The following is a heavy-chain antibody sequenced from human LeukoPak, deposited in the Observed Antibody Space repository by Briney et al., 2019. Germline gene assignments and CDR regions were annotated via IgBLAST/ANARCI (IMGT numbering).Heavy chain of an antibody. V-gene: IGHV3-23*01. Sequence: GGSLRLSCAASGFTFSSYAMSWVRQAPGKGLEWVSTIGNSGTYTYYADSVKGRFTISRDNSKNTLYLQMNSLRAEDTAVYCCASQPSDFWTAKYFQHWGQGTLVTVSS. CDR2: IGNSGTYT. CDR3: ASQPSDFWTAKYFQH. J-gene: IGHJ1*01. CDR1: GFTFSSYA. D-gene: IGHD3/OR15-3a*01.